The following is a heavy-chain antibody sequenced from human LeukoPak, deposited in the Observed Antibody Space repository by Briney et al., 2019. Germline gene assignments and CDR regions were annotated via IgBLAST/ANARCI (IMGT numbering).Heavy chain of an antibody. CDR1: GYTFTGYY. D-gene: IGHD2-15*01. CDR2: INPNSGGT. V-gene: IGHV1-2*04. CDR3: ARSYCSGGGCYFDY. Sequence: ASVKVCCKASGYTFTGYYMHWVRQAPGQGLEWMGWINPNSGGTNYAQKFQGWVTMTRDTSTSTVYMELRSLRYDDTAVYFCARSYCSGGGCYFDYWGQGTLVTVSS. J-gene: IGHJ4*02.